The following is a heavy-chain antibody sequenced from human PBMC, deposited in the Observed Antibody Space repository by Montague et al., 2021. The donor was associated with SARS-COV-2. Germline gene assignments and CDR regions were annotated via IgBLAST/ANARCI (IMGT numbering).Heavy chain of an antibody. Sequence: SDTLSLTCSVSGGYINDYYWCWIRQSPARRLELIGYVYFTGSTDYNPSLKRRVTISVDTSKNQFSLQLAPVTAADTAVYYCARHRGFGDLWALDYWGQGTLVAVSS. J-gene: IGHJ4*02. CDR1: GGYINDYY. V-gene: IGHV4-59*08. D-gene: IGHD3-10*01. CDR2: VYFTGST. CDR3: ARHRGFGDLWALDY.